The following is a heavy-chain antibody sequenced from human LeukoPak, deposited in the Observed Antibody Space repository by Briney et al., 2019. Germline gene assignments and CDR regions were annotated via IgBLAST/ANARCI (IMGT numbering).Heavy chain of an antibody. CDR3: ASAIAIPAWAFDL. D-gene: IGHD6-13*01. J-gene: IGHJ3*01. CDR2: SYYSGST. Sequence: SETLSLTCNVSGGSITSHSWNWIRQSPGKGLEWIGYSYYSGSTNYDPSLKSRVTISVDTSKNQFSLKLNSVTAADTAVYYCASAIAIPAWAFDLWGQGTVVTVSP. CDR1: GGSITSHS. V-gene: IGHV4-59*11.